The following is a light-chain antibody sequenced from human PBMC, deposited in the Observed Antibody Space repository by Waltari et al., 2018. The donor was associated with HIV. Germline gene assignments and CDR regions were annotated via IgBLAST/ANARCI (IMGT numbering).Light chain of an antibody. J-gene: IGLJ3*02. V-gene: IGLV1-44*01. Sequence: QSVLTQPPSASGTPGQRATISCSGSSSHIGTNTVNWYQQLPGPAPKLLIYSNNKRPARVPDRFSGSKSGTAASLAISGLQAEDEADYYCAAWDDSLNGVVFGGGTKLTVL. CDR1: SSHIGTNT. CDR3: AAWDDSLNGVV. CDR2: SNN.